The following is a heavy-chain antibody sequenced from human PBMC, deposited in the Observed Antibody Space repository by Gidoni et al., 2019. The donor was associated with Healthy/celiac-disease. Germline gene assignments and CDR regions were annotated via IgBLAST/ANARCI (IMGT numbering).Heavy chain of an antibody. CDR3: ARDGAVAAHDY. V-gene: IGHV3-48*01. D-gene: IGHD6-19*01. CDR2: ISSSSSTI. Sequence: EVQLVASGGGLVQPGGSLRLSCAASGFTFRSYSMNWVRQAPGKGLEWVSYISSSSSTIYYADSVKGRFTISRENAKNSLYLQMNSLRAEDTAVYYCARDGAVAAHDYWGQGTLVTVSS. CDR1: GFTFRSYS. J-gene: IGHJ4*02.